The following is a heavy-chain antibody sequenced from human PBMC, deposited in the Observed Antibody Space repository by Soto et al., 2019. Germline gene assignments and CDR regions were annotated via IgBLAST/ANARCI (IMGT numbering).Heavy chain of an antibody. Sequence: QLQLQESGSGVVRTSETLSLTCTVFGASISYGGFSWSWIRQSPGKGLEWIGYINHFESTYFLPSFKSRLFMSRDRSRNMFSLTLSSVPAADMAVYYCVRGGGYDAVDHWGQGAPVTVAS. V-gene: IGHV4-30-2*06. CDR1: GASISYGGFS. CDR3: VRGGGYDAVDH. CDR2: INHFEST. D-gene: IGHD5-12*01. J-gene: IGHJ4*02.